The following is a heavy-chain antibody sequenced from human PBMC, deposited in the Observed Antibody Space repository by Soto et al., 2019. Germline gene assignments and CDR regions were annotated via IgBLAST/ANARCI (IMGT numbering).Heavy chain of an antibody. CDR1: GYTFTNYA. CDR2: INAGNGNT. CDR3: AREDSTGWYWGVFDS. Sequence: QVHLVQSGAEVKKPGASVKFSCKASGYTFTNYAIQWVRQAPGQTLEWMGWINAGNGNTKYSQKFQGRVTITRDTSASTAYMELSRLRSEDTAVYYCAREDSTGWYWGVFDSWCQGTLVTVSS. J-gene: IGHJ4*02. D-gene: IGHD6-19*01. V-gene: IGHV1-3*01.